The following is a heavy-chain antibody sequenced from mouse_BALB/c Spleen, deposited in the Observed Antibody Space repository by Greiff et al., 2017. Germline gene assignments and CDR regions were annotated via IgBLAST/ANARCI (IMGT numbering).Heavy chain of an antibody. CDR1: GFTFSSYG. J-gene: IGHJ4*01. CDR2: INSNGGST. Sequence: EVQGVESGGGLVQPGGSLKLSCAASGFTFSSYGMSWVRQTPDKRLELVATINSNGGSTYYPDSVKGRFTISRDNAKNTLYLQMSSLKSEDTAMYYCASNYYGYDDYYAMDYWGQGTSVTVSS. CDR3: ASNYYGYDDYYAMDY. D-gene: IGHD2-2*01. V-gene: IGHV5-6-3*01.